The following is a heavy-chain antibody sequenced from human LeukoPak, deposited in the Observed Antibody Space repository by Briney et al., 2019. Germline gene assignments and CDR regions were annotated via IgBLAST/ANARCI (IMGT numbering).Heavy chain of an antibody. V-gene: IGHV4-4*07. D-gene: IGHD4-17*01. CDR3: ARGDYGPFDY. Sequence: PSETLSLTCTVSGGSISTNYWSWIRQPAGKGLEWIGRIFASGSTNYDPSLKSRVTISVDTPKSQFSLKLTSVTAADTAVYYCARGDYGPFDYWGQGALVTVSS. CDR2: IFASGST. CDR1: GGSISTNY. J-gene: IGHJ4*02.